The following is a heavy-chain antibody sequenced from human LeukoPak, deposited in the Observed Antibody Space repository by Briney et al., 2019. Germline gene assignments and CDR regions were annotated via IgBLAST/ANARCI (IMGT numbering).Heavy chain of an antibody. CDR1: GFTFSSYA. V-gene: IGHV3-64*01. J-gene: IGHJ4*02. Sequence: GGSLRLSCAASGFTFSSYAMHWVRQAPGKGLEYVSSISSNGGSTYYANSVKGRFTISRDNSKNTLNLQMGSLRGDDMAVYYCARDQGYKYGYGFDYWGQGTLATVSS. CDR2: ISSNGGST. D-gene: IGHD5-18*01. CDR3: ARDQGYKYGYGFDY.